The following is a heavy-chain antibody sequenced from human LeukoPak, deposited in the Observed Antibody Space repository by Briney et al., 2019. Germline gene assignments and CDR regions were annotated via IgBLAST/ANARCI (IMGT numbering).Heavy chain of an antibody. Sequence: GGSLKISCKGSGYSFTSYWIGWVRQMPGKGLEWMGIIYPGDSDTRYSPSFQGQVTISADKSISTAYLQWSSLKASDTAMYYCASGPRGYCSGGSCSFDYWGQGTLVTVSS. CDR3: ASGPRGYCSGGSCSFDY. J-gene: IGHJ4*02. D-gene: IGHD2-15*01. V-gene: IGHV5-51*01. CDR1: GYSFTSYW. CDR2: IYPGDSDT.